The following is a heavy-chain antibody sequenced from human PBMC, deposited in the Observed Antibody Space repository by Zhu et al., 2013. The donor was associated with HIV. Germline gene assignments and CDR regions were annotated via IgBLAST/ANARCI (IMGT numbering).Heavy chain of an antibody. J-gene: IGHJ4*02. Sequence: QVQLVQSGAEVKKPGASVKVSCKASGNTFTTYDVNWVRQAPGQGLEWMGVINPSGDTTSYAQKFQDRLTVTRDTSTSTLYMELSSLTSEDTAVYYCASITVTSYYWGQGTLVTVSS. CDR3: ASITVTSYY. CDR2: INPSGDTT. CDR1: GNTFTTYD. V-gene: IGHV1-46*01. D-gene: IGHD4-17*01.